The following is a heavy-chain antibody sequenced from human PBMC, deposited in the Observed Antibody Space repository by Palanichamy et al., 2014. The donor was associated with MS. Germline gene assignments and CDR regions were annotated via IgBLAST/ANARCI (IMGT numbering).Heavy chain of an antibody. Sequence: EVQLVESGGGLIQPGGSLRLSRAASGFTVSSNYKSWVRQAPGKGLEWVSIIYSDGTTYYADSLKGRFTISRDNSKNTLYLQMSSLRADDTAVYYCARDSSGGVCDYWGQGTLVTVSS. V-gene: IGHV3-53*01. CDR1: GFTVSSNY. CDR3: ARDSSGGVCDY. J-gene: IGHJ4*02. CDR2: IYSDGTT. D-gene: IGHD3-3*01.